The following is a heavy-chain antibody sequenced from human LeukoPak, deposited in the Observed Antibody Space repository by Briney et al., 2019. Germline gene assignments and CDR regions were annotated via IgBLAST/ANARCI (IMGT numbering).Heavy chain of an antibody. CDR2: IYYSGST. D-gene: IGHD3-22*01. CDR3: ARGRRGSYYYDSSGYRFDY. Sequence: SETLSLTCTVSGGSISSSSYYWGWIRQPPGKGLEWIGSIYYSGSTYYNPSLKSRVTISVGTSKNQFSLKLSSVTAADTAVYYCARGRRGSYYYDSSGYRFDYWGQGTLVTVSS. V-gene: IGHV4-39*07. CDR1: GGSISSSSYY. J-gene: IGHJ4*02.